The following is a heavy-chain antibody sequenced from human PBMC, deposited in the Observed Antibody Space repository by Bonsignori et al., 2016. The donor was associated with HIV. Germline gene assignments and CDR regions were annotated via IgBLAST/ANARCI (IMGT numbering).Heavy chain of an antibody. J-gene: IGHJ4*02. CDR3: LLIPVAGNFDY. Sequence: ASVKVSCKASGYTFIGYYMHWVRQAPGQGLEWMGWINPNSGGTNFAQKFQGRVTMTRDTSISTAYMELSRLRSDDTAVYYCLLIPVAGNFDYWGQGTLVTVSS. V-gene: IGHV1-2*02. CDR2: INPNSGGT. D-gene: IGHD6-19*01. CDR1: GYTFIGYY.